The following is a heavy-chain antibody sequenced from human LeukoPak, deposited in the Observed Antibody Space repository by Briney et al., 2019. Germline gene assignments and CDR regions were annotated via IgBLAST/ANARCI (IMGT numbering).Heavy chain of an antibody. D-gene: IGHD6-19*01. V-gene: IGHV3-7*01. CDR2: IKQDGSEK. Sequence: PGGSLRLSCAASGFTFSSYWMSWVRQAPGKGLEWVANIKQDGSEKYYVDSVKGRFTISRDNAKNSLYLQMNSLRAEDTAVYYCARRAYSSGYYYFDYWGQGTLVTVSS. CDR3: ARRAYSSGYYYFDY. J-gene: IGHJ4*02. CDR1: GFTFSSYW.